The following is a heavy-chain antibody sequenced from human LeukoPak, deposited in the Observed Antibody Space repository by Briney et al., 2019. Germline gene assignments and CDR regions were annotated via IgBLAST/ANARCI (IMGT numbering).Heavy chain of an antibody. Sequence: GGSLRLSCAASGFTLSSYAMSWVRQAPGKGLEWVSAISGSGGSTYYADSVKGRFTISRDNSKNTLYLQMNSLRAEDTAVYYCARDREYYDILTGYYLHYYFDYWGQGTLVTVSS. CDR3: ARDREYYDILTGYYLHYYFDY. CDR2: ISGSGGST. J-gene: IGHJ4*02. CDR1: GFTLSSYA. V-gene: IGHV3-23*01. D-gene: IGHD3-9*01.